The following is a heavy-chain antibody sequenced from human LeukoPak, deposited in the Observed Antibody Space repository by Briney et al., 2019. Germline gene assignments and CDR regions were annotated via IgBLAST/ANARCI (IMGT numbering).Heavy chain of an antibody. CDR3: ARLGRYCGGDCYPYFDY. CDR2: IYPGDSDT. CDR1: GYSFTSYW. V-gene: IGHV5-51*01. Sequence: GASLKISCKGSGYSFTSYWIGWVRPLPGKGLEWMGIIYPGDSDTRYSPSFQGQVTISADKSISTAYLQWSSLKASDTAMYYCARLGRYCGGDCYPYFDYWGQGTLVTVSS. J-gene: IGHJ4*02. D-gene: IGHD2-21*02.